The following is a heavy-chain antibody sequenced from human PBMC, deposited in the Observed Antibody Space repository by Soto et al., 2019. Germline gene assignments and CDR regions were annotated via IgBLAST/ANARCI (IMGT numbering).Heavy chain of an antibody. V-gene: IGHV3-21*01. J-gene: IGHJ6*02. CDR2: ITTTSTYK. CDR1: AFTFNNFP. D-gene: IGHD2-2*01. Sequence: EVQLVESGGGLVKPGGSLRLSCVASAFTFNNFPMHWVRQAPGKGLQWLASITTTSTYKYYADSVKGRFSISRDNAKNPLYLELTNLRSEDTAVYYCAREKCSSTSCNHGMDVWGLGTTVTVSS. CDR3: AREKCSSTSCNHGMDV.